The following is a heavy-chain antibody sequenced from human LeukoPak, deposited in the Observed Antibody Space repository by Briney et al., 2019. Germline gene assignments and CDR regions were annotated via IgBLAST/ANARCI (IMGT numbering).Heavy chain of an antibody. Sequence: PSETLSLTCTVSGGSISSGDYYWSWIRQPPGKGLEWIGYIYYSGSTNYNPSLKSRVTISVDTSKNQFSLKLSSVTAADTAVYYCARVGDSDYSNYYDYWGQGTLVTVSS. CDR2: IYYSGST. CDR3: ARVGDSDYSNYYDY. J-gene: IGHJ4*02. D-gene: IGHD4-11*01. V-gene: IGHV4-30-4*01. CDR1: GGSISSGDYY.